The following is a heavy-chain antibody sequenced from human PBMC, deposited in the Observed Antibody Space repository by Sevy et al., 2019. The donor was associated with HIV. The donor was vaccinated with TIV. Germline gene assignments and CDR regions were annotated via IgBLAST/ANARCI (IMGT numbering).Heavy chain of an antibody. CDR2: ISGSGGST. V-gene: IGHV3-23*01. Sequence: GGSLRLSCAASGFTFSSYAMSWVRQAPGKGLEWVSAISGSGGSTYYADSVKGRFTISRDNSKNTLYLQMNSLRAEDTAVYYCGRVNYYDSSGYYEGMDVWGQGTTVTVSS. CDR1: GFTFSSYA. CDR3: GRVNYYDSSGYYEGMDV. D-gene: IGHD3-22*01. J-gene: IGHJ6*02.